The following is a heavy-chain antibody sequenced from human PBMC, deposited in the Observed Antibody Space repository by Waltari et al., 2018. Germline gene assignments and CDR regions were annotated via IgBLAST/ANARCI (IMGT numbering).Heavy chain of an antibody. CDR3: AKYEDPVPTFFDY. CDR2: ISGSGGST. CDR1: GFTFSSYA. J-gene: IGHJ4*02. D-gene: IGHD3-16*01. Sequence: EVQLVESGGGLVQPGGSLRLSCAASGFTFSSYAMSWVRQAPGKGLEWVPAISGSGGSTYYADSGKGRCTISRDNSKNTLYLQMNSLRAEDTAVYYGAKYEDPVPTFFDYWGQGTLVTVSS. V-gene: IGHV3-23*04.